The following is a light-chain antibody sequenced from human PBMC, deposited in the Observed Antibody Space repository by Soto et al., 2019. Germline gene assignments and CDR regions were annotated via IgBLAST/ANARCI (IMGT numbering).Light chain of an antibody. CDR1: QSVSSY. J-gene: IGKJ4*01. Sequence: EIVLTQSPATLSLSPGERATLSCRASQSVSSYLAWYQQKPGQAPRLLIYDASNRATGIPARFSGSGSGTDLALTISSLEPEDFAVYYCQQRSNWPPTFGGGTKVHIK. CDR3: QQRSNWPPT. V-gene: IGKV3-11*01. CDR2: DAS.